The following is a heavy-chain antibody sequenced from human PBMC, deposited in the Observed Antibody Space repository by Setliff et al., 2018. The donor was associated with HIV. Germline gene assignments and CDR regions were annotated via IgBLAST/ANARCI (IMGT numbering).Heavy chain of an antibody. V-gene: IGHV1-46*01. J-gene: IGHJ6*02. CDR1: GYAFTNYY. D-gene: IGHD6-19*01. CDR2: INPSGGST. Sequence: GASVKVSCKASGYAFTNYYLHWVRQAPGQGLAWMGIINPSGGSTIYAQKLQGRVTMTRDTSTNTVYMELSSLRSEDTAVYYCAGYLIAVDEYYYYGMDVWGQGTTVTVSS. CDR3: AGYLIAVDEYYYYGMDV.